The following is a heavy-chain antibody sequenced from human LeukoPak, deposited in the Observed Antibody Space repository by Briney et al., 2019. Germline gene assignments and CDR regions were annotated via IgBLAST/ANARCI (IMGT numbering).Heavy chain of an antibody. J-gene: IGHJ5*02. V-gene: IGHV3-21*01. CDR1: GFTFSSYS. CDR3: ARGPPGFDP. Sequence: PGGSLRLSCAASGFTFSSYSMNRVRQATGKGLEWVSSISSSSSYIYYADSVKGRFTISRDNAKNSLYLQMNGLRAEDTAVYYCARGPPGFDPWGQGTLVTVSS. CDR2: ISSSSSYI.